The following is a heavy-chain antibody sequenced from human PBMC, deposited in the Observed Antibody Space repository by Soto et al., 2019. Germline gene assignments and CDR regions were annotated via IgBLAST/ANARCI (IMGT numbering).Heavy chain of an antibody. V-gene: IGHV4-38-2*01. J-gene: IGHJ1*01. CDR2: IYHSGSP. D-gene: IGHD2-2*01. CDR1: GYSISSGYY. Sequence: PSETLSLTCAVSGYSISSGYYWAWIRQPPGKGLEWIGTIYHSGSPFHSPSLKSRVTISVDTSKNRFSLKLRPVTAADTAVYYCAVGFCGSASCSREYFQHWGQGTLVTVSS. CDR3: AVGFCGSASCSREYFQH.